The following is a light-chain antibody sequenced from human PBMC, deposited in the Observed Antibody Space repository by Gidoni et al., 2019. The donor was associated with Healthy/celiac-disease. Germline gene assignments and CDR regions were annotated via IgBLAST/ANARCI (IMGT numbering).Light chain of an antibody. CDR1: QSVRSSY. J-gene: IGKJ1*01. CDR3: QQYGSSPWT. CDR2: GAS. Sequence: EIVLPQSPGTLSLSPGERATLSCRASQSVRSSYLAWYQQKPGQAPRLLIDGASRRAPGLPDRFSGSGSGTDCPLTISRLEPEDSAVYYCQQYGSSPWTFGQGTKVEIK. V-gene: IGKV3-20*01.